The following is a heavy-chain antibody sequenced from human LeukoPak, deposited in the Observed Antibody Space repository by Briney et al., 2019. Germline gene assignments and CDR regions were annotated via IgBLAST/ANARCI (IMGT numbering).Heavy chain of an antibody. Sequence: GGSLRLSCAASGFTFTSYAMSWVRQAPGKGLEWVSVISDSGGSTYYADSVKGRFTISRDDSKNTLYLQMNSLRAEDTAVYYCARDHYYGSTWGYFDYWGQGTLATVSS. CDR1: GFTFTSYA. J-gene: IGHJ4*02. CDR2: ISDSGGST. D-gene: IGHD3-10*01. CDR3: ARDHYYGSTWGYFDY. V-gene: IGHV3-23*01.